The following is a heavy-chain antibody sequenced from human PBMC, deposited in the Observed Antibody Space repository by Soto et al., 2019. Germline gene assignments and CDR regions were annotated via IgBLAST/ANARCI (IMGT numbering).Heavy chain of an antibody. Sequence: SETLSLTCAVYGGSFSGYYWSWIRQPPGKGLEWIGEINHSGSTNYNPSLKSRVTISVDTSKNQFSLKLSSVTAADTAVYYCARGEGGSGNHGNWDYYYYMDVWGKGTTVTVSS. CDR1: GGSFSGYY. V-gene: IGHV4-34*01. D-gene: IGHD3-10*01. J-gene: IGHJ6*03. CDR2: INHSGST. CDR3: ARGEGGSGNHGNWDYYYYMDV.